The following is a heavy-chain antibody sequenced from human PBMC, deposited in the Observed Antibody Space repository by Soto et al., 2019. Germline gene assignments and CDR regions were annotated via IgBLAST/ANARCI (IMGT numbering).Heavy chain of an antibody. D-gene: IGHD6-19*01. V-gene: IGHV1-8*01. CDR1: GYTFTSFD. Sequence: QVQLVQSGAEVKKPGASVKVSCKASGYTFTSFDINWVRQATGQGLEWMGWMNPNSGDTGYAQKFQGIVTMTRTTSISTAYMELYSLRSEDTAVYYCASGIAVAGLDYWGQGNLVTVSS. J-gene: IGHJ4*02. CDR3: ASGIAVAGLDY. CDR2: MNPNSGDT.